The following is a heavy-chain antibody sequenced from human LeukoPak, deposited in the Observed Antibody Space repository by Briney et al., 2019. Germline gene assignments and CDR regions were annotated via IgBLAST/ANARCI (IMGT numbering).Heavy chain of an antibody. D-gene: IGHD1-26*01. J-gene: IGHJ4*02. CDR2: IWYDGSNK. CDR3: ARNNGNYILDD. CDR1: GFTYSSYG. Sequence: PGPSLRLSCAASGFTYSSYGMHWVRQAPGKGLEWVAIIWYDGSNKYYADSVKGRFTISRDNSKNTLYLQMNSLRAEDTARYYCARNNGNYILDDWGQGTLVTVSP. V-gene: IGHV3-33*01.